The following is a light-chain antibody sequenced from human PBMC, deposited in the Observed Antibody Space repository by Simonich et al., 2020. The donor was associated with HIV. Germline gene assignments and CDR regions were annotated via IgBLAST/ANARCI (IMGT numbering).Light chain of an antibody. V-gene: IGKV3-15*01. Sequence: EIVMTQSPATLSVSPGERATLSCRASQSLSSNLAWYQQKPGQAPRHLIYGASTRATGIPARFSGSGSGTEFTLPISSLQSEEFAVYYCQQYSKWPPWTFGQGTKVEIK. CDR1: QSLSSN. CDR3: QQYSKWPPWT. J-gene: IGKJ1*01. CDR2: GAS.